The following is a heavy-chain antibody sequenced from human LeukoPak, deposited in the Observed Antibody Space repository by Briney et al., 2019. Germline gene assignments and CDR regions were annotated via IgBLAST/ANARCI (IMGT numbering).Heavy chain of an antibody. CDR3: ARGYYDILTGYYMDV. CDR1: GGSISSYY. Sequence: SETLSLTCTVSGGSISSYYWSWIRQPAGKGLEWIGRIYTSGSTNYSPSLKSRVNPSLKSRVTMSLDTSKNQFSLKLSSVTAADTAVYYCARGYYDILTGYYMDVWGKGTTVTISS. J-gene: IGHJ6*03. CDR2: IYTSGST. D-gene: IGHD3-9*01. V-gene: IGHV4-4*07.